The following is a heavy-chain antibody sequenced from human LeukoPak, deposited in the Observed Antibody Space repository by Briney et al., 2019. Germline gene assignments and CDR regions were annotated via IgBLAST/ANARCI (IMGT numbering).Heavy chain of an antibody. J-gene: IGHJ4*02. CDR2: IYYSGST. Sequence: SETLSLTCTVSGGSISSYYWSWIRQPPGKGLEWIGYIYYSGSTNYNPSLKSRVSISVDTSKNQFSLKLSSVTAADTAVYYCARAGWLELRWYFDYWGQGTLVTVSS. CDR1: GGSISSYY. V-gene: IGHV4-59*01. D-gene: IGHD1-7*01. CDR3: ARAGWLELRWYFDY.